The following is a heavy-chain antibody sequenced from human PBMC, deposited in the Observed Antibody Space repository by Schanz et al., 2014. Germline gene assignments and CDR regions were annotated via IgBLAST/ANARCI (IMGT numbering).Heavy chain of an antibody. CDR1: GSTFSSFA. D-gene: IGHD2-2*02. CDR3: ARGTCSSSTCYIIYFDY. J-gene: IGHJ4*02. Sequence: VQLVESGGGVVQPGGSLRLSCEASGSTFSSFAMSWVRQAPGKGPEWLANVKQDGIEKYYLESVRGRFTISRDNAKNSLYLQLNSLTAEDTAVYYCARGTCSSSTCYIIYFDYWGQGALVTVSS. CDR2: VKQDGIEK. V-gene: IGHV3-7*01.